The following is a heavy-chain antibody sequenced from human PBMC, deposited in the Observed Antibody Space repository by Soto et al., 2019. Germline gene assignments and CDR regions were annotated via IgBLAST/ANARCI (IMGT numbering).Heavy chain of an antibody. CDR3: ARVGIDSSKSRVPFYY. V-gene: IGHV1-2*02. D-gene: IGHD1-26*01. J-gene: IGHJ4*02. CDR2: INPNSGGT. CDR1: GYTFTGYY. Sequence: VKVSYKSSGYTFTGYYMHLVRHAPGQGLEWMGWINPNSGGTNYAQKFQGRVTMTRDTSISTAYMELSRLRSDDTAVYYCARVGIDSSKSRVPFYYCAPGTIVTVSS.